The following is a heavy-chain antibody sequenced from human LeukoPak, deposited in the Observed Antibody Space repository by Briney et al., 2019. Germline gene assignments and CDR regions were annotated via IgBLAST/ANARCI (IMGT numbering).Heavy chain of an antibody. CDR3: AKGPNGDPDYFDY. CDR1: GFTFGDYA. D-gene: IGHD4-17*01. V-gene: IGHV3-9*01. J-gene: IGHJ4*02. CDR2: ISWNSGSI. Sequence: PGGSLRLSCAASGFTFGDYAMHWVRRAPGKGLEWVSGISWNSGSIGYADSVKGRFTISRDNAKNSLYLQMNSLRAEDTALYYCAKGPNGDPDYFDYWGQGTLVTVSS.